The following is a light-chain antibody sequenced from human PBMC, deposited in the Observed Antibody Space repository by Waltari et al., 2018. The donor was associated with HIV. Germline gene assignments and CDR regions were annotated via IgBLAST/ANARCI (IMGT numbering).Light chain of an antibody. CDR2: DST. CDR1: AGPVPTKYY. J-gene: IGLJ2*01. CDR3: LLFFGATRI. V-gene: IGLV7-46*01. Sequence: QAAVTQEPSMTVSPGGTIILTCASSAGPVPTKYYAYWFQQKPGQAPTTLIFDSTKRHSWTPARFSGFLLGDKAVLTLSGALSEDEAFYYCLLFFGATRIFGGGTMVTV.